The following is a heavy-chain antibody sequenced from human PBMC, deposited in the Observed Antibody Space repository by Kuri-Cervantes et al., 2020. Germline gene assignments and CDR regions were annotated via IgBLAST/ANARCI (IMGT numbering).Heavy chain of an antibody. J-gene: IGHJ6*02. Sequence: GGSLRLPCAASGFTFSSYWMHWVRQAPGKGLVWVSRINSDGSSTSYADSVKGRFTISRDNAKNTLYLQVNSLTAEDTAVYYCAKSYSSGWTYGMDVWGQGTTVTVSS. CDR1: GFTFSSYW. CDR2: INSDGSST. CDR3: AKSYSSGWTYGMDV. V-gene: IGHV3-74*01. D-gene: IGHD6-19*01.